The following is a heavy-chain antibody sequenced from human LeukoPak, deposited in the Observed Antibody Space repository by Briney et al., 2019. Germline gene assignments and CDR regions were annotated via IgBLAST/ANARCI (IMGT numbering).Heavy chain of an antibody. Sequence: ASVKVSCKASGYTFTGYYMHWVRQAPGQGLEWMGWINPNSGGTNYAQKFQGRVTMTRDTSISTAYMELSGLRSDDTAVYYCARTIRPGGPTVGFWGQGTLVTVSS. CDR2: INPNSGGT. CDR3: ARTIRPGGPTVGF. CDR1: GYTFTGYY. V-gene: IGHV1-2*02. J-gene: IGHJ4*02. D-gene: IGHD5-12*01.